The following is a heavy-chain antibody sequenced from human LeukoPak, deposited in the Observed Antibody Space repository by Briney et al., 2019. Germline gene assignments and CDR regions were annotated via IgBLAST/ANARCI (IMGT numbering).Heavy chain of an antibody. CDR3: ARVGSYCMGV. D-gene: IGHD1-26*01. CDR1: GGSISSYY. Sequence: SETLSLTCSVSGGSISSYYWSWIRQPPGKGLEYIGHVHDSGSTNYNPSLKSRVTISIDTSKNQFSLKLSSVAAADTAVYYCARVGSYCMGVWGKGSTVTVSS. J-gene: IGHJ6*03. V-gene: IGHV4-59*01. CDR2: VHDSGST.